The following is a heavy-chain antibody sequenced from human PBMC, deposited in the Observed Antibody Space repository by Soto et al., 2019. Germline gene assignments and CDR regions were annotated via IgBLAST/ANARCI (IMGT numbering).Heavy chain of an antibody. CDR2: INPNSGGT. V-gene: IGHV1-2*04. CDR1: GYTFTGYY. CDR3: ARDGGSYYDFWSGYSRSYAFDI. J-gene: IGHJ3*02. D-gene: IGHD3-3*01. Sequence: QVQLVQSGAEVKKPGASVKVSCKASGYTFTGYYMHWVRQAPGQGLEWMGWINPNSGGTNYAQKFQGWVTMTRDTSISTAYMELSRLRSDDTAVYYCARDGGSYYDFWSGYSRSYAFDIWGQGTMVTVSS.